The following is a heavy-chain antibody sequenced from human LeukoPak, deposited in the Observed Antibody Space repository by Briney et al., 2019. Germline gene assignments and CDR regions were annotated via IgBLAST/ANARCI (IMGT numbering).Heavy chain of an antibody. V-gene: IGHV4-31*03. J-gene: IGHJ4*02. CDR3: ARGGFDWLSPFDY. D-gene: IGHD3-9*01. Sequence: SETLSLTCTVSGGSISSGGYYWSWIRQHPGKGLEWIGYIYYSGSTYYNPSLKSRVTISVDTSKNQFSLKLSSVTAADTAVYYCARGGFDWLSPFDYWGQGTLVTVSS. CDR2: IYYSGST. CDR1: GGSISSGGYY.